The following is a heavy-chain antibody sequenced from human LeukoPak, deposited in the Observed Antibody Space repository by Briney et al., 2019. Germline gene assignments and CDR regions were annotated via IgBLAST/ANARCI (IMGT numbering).Heavy chain of an antibody. V-gene: IGHV4-34*01. J-gene: IGHJ4*02. CDR2: INHSGST. CDR3: AMYIWFGELPLDY. D-gene: IGHD3-10*01. Sequence: PSETLSLTCAVYGGSFSGYYWSWIRQPPGKGLEWIGEINHSGSTNYNPSLKSRVTISVDTSKNQFSLKLSSVTAADTAVYYCAMYIWFGELPLDYWGQGTLVTVSS. CDR1: GGSFSGYY.